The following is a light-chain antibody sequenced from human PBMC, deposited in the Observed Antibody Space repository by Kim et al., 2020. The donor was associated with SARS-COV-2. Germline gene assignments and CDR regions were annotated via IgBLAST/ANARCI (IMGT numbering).Light chain of an antibody. CDR3: QQYSRSLLT. CDR2: GAS. J-gene: IGKJ4*01. V-gene: IGKV3-20*01. CDR1: QSVSSNY. Sequence: EIVLTQSPGTLSLSPGERATLSCRASQSVSSNYLAWYQQKPGQAPRLLIYGASSRDTGIPDRFSGSGSGTDFTLTISRLEPEDFAVYYCQQYSRSLLTFGGGTKVDIK.